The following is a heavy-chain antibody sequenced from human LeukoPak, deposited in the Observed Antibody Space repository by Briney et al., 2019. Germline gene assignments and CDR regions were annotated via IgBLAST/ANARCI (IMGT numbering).Heavy chain of an antibody. V-gene: IGHV4-4*07. CDR2: IYSSGGT. CDR1: GGSISSYY. Sequence: PSETLSLTCTVSGGSISSYYWSWIRQPAEKGLEWIGRIYSSGGTDYNPSLKSRVTMSVDTSKNQFSLKLTSVTAADTAVYYCARGVAAASERALDIWGQGTMVTVSS. D-gene: IGHD6-13*01. CDR3: ARGVAAASERALDI. J-gene: IGHJ3*02.